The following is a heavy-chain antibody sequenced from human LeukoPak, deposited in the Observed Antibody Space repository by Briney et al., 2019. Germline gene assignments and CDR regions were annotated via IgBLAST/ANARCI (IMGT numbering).Heavy chain of an antibody. J-gene: IGHJ3*02. D-gene: IGHD3-10*01. CDR3: ARERAGEGALDI. Sequence: SETLSLTCTVSGYSISSGYYWGWIRQPPGKGLEWIGSIYRSGSTYYNPSLKSRVTISVDTSKNQFSLRLSSVTAADTAVYYCARERAGEGALDIWGQGTLVTVSS. V-gene: IGHV4-38-2*02. CDR2: IYRSGST. CDR1: GYSISSGYY.